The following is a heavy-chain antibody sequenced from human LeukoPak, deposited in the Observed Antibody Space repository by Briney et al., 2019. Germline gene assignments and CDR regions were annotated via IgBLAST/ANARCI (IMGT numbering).Heavy chain of an antibody. CDR1: GFTFSSYG. J-gene: IGHJ4*02. D-gene: IGHD3-22*01. CDR2: IWYDGSNK. V-gene: IGHV3-33*06. CDR3: AKDYYDRDYFDY. Sequence: PGGSLRLSCAASGFTFSSYGMHWVRQAPGNGLEWVAVIWYDGSNKCYADSVKGRFTISRDNSKNTLYLQMNSLRAEDTAVYYCAKDYYDRDYFDYWGQGALVTVSS.